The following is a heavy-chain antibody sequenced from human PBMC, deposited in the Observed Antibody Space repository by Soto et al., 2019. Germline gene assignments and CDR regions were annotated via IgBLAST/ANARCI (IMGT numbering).Heavy chain of an antibody. CDR2: MNPNSGNT. Sequence: QVQLVQSGAEVKKPGASVKVSCKTSGYTFTNYNINWVRQATGQGLEWLGWMNPNSGNTGYAQKFQGIVTMTRNTSRTTAYMDLSSLRSGDTAVYYCARAEPYSTSSPFDYWGQGTLVTVSS. J-gene: IGHJ4*02. CDR1: GYTFTNYN. V-gene: IGHV1-8*01. CDR3: ARAEPYSTSSPFDY. D-gene: IGHD6-6*01.